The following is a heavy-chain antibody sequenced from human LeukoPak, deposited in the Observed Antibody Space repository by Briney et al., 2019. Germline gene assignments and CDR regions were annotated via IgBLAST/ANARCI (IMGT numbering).Heavy chain of an antibody. CDR1: AFNFKTFS. Sequence: KAGGSLRLSCAASAFNFKTFSMNWVRQAPGKGLEWVSSIASSSSYIYYADSVRGRFTISRDNAKNSLYLQMNSLRAEDTAVYYRARDPGGSYYYYGMDVWGQGTTVTVSS. CDR3: ARDPGGSYYYYGMDV. V-gene: IGHV3-21*01. CDR2: IASSSSYI. D-gene: IGHD3-10*01. J-gene: IGHJ6*02.